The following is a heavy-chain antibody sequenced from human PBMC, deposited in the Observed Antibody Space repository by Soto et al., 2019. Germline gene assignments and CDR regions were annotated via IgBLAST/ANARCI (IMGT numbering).Heavy chain of an antibody. D-gene: IGHD3-22*01. V-gene: IGHV3-30*18. Sequence: QVQLVESGGGVVQPGRSLRLSCAASGFTFSSYGMHWVRQAPGKGLEWVAVISYDGSNKYYADSVKGRFTISRDNSKNTLYLQMNSLRAEDTAVYYCAKLYYDSSDHDFDYWGQGTLVTVSS. CDR2: ISYDGSNK. CDR1: GFTFSSYG. J-gene: IGHJ4*02. CDR3: AKLYYDSSDHDFDY.